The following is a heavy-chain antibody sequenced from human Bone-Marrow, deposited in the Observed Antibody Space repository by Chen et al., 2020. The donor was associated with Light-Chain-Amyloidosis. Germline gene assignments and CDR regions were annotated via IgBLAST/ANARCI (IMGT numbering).Heavy chain of an antibody. J-gene: IGHJ6*02. CDR1: GFTFSSYA. CDR2: VSGSGGNA. D-gene: IGHD3-10*01. Sequence: EVQVVESGGGLVQPGGSLRLSCAASGFTFSSYAMSWVRQAPGKGLEWVSCVSGSGGNAYYAYSVKGRFALSRDNSKNTLSLQMNSLRAEDTAVYYCAKFLDRGSWYYYYGMDVWGQGTTVTVSS. V-gene: IGHV3-23*04. CDR3: AKFLDRGSWYYYYGMDV.